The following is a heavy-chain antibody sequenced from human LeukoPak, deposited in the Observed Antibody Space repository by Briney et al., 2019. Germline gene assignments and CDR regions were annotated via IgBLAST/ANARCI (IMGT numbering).Heavy chain of an antibody. CDR2: ISGSGGST. CDR3: AKELDSSGWNVWYFDY. D-gene: IGHD6-19*01. CDR1: GFTFSSYA. V-gene: IGHV3-23*01. Sequence: PGGSLRLSCAASGFTFSSYAMSWVRQAPGKGLEWVSAISGSGGSTYYADSVKGRFTISRDNSKNTLYLQMNSLRAEDTAVYYCAKELDSSGWNVWYFDYWGQGTLVTVSS. J-gene: IGHJ4*02.